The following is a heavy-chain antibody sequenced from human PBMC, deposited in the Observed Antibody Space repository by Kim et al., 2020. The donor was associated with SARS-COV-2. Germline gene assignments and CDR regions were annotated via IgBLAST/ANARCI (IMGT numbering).Heavy chain of an antibody. CDR1: GYSFTSYW. J-gene: IGHJ5*02. V-gene: IGHV5-51*01. CDR3: ARSIAVAGTPEGWFDP. CDR2: IYPGDSDT. Sequence: GESLKISCKGSGYSFTSYWIGWVRQMPGKGLEWMGIIYPGDSDTRYSPSFQGQVTISADKSISTAYLQWSSLKASDTAMYYCARSIAVAGTPEGWFDPWGQGTLVIVSS. D-gene: IGHD6-19*01.